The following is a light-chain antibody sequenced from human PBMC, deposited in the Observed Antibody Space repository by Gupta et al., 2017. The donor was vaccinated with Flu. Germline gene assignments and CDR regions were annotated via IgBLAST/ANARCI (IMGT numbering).Light chain of an antibody. J-gene: IGLJ2*01. Sequence: QSALPRPRSVSGPPGPPVTLSPTGTSSDVGSYNYVSWYQHHPGKAPKFMIYDVSQRPSGVPDRFSVSKSGNTASLTISGLQAEYEADYYCCSYAGTYTVFGGGTKLTVL. CDR3: CSYAGTYTV. CDR2: DVS. CDR1: SSDVGSYNY. V-gene: IGLV2-11*01.